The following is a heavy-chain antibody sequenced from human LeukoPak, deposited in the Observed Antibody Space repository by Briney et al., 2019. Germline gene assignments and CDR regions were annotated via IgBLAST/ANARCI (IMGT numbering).Heavy chain of an antibody. CDR2: INHSGST. J-gene: IGHJ3*02. Sequence: PSETLSLTCAVYGGSFSGYYWSWIRQPPGKGLEWIGEINHSGSTNYNPSLKSRVTISVDTSKNQFSLKLSSVNAAETAVYYCARHKYSSQNSDGFDIWGQGTMVTVSS. V-gene: IGHV4-34*01. CDR1: GGSFSGYY. D-gene: IGHD2-15*01. CDR3: ARHKYSSQNSDGFDI.